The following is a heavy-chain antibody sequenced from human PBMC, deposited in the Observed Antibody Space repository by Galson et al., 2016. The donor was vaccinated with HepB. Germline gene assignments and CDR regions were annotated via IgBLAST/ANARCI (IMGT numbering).Heavy chain of an antibody. J-gene: IGHJ5*02. D-gene: IGHD3-3*01. V-gene: IGHV3-33*06. CDR1: GFTFSRFG. Sequence: SLRLSCAPSGFTFSRFGMHWVRQAPGKGLEWVAAIWYDGSNKYYADSVKGRFAISRDNRKNTLYLQMNSLRVEDTAVYYCAKEEGSILRFLEWLSRLDPWGQGTLVTVSS. CDR2: IWYDGSNK. CDR3: AKEEGSILRFLEWLSRLDP.